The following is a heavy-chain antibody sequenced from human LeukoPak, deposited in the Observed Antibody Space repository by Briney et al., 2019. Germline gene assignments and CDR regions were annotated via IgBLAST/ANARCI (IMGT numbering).Heavy chain of an antibody. CDR1: GGSFSGYY. CDR3: GRGDIAVVPAAYYYYYYMDV. Sequence: SETLSLTCAVYGGSFSGYYWSWIRQPPGKGLELIGEINHSGSTNYNPSLDSRVTISVDTSKNQFSLKLSSVAAADTAVYYCGRGDIAVVPAAYYYYYYMDVWGKGTTVTVSS. CDR2: INHSGST. V-gene: IGHV4-34*01. J-gene: IGHJ6*03. D-gene: IGHD2-2*01.